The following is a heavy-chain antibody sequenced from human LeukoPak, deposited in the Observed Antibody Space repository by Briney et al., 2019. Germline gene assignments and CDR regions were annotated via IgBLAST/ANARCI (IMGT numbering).Heavy chain of an antibody. CDR1: GLTFSSYW. D-gene: IGHD6-19*01. CDR2: INSDGSTT. CDR3: ARVIYSGWEGELSD. Sequence: PGGSLRLSCAASGLTFSSYWMHWVRHAPGKGLVWVSRINSDGSTTSYADSVMGRFTISRDNAKSTLYLQMNSLRAEDTAVYYCARVIYSGWEGELSDWGQGTLGSVSS. V-gene: IGHV3-74*01. J-gene: IGHJ4*02.